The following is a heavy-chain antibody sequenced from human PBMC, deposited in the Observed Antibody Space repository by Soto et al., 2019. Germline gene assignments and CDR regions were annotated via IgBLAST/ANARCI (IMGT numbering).Heavy chain of an antibody. CDR1: GFTFSSYG. CDR2: ISYDGSNK. J-gene: IGHJ4*02. V-gene: IGHV3-30*03. Sequence: QVQLVESGGGVVQPGRSLRLSCAASGFTFSSYGMHWVRQAPGKGLEWVAVISYDGSNKYYADSVKGRFTISRDNSKNALYLQMNSLRAEDTGVYYCARGTPRGDYPRRCDYWGQGTLVTVSS. CDR3: ARGTPRGDYPRRCDY. D-gene: IGHD4-17*01.